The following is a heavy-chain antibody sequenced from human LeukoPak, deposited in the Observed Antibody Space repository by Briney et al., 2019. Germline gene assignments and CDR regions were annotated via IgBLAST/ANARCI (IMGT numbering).Heavy chain of an antibody. J-gene: IGHJ4*02. CDR1: GFIFSSYS. D-gene: IGHD6-13*01. CDR3: ARASSSWYYFDY. Sequence: PGGSLRLSCAASGFIFSSYSMNWVRQAPGKGLEWVSFISTSSSYIYYADSVKGRFTISRDNAKNSLYLQMNSLRAEDTAVYDCARASSSWYYFDYWGQGTLVTVSS. V-gene: IGHV3-21*01. CDR2: ISTSSSYI.